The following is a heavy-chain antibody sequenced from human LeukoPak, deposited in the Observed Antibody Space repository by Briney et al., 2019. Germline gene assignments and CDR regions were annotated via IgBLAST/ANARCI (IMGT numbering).Heavy chain of an antibody. CDR2: IKPNSGGT. Sequence: ASMKVSCKTSGYTFTGYYIHWVRQAPGQGFEYMGWIKPNSGGTNYTQKFQGRVTMTRDTSMNTAYMELSRLRSDDTAVYYCARAPGYYDSSGHYTLYYFDYWGQGTLVTVSS. D-gene: IGHD3-22*01. J-gene: IGHJ4*02. CDR3: ARAPGYYDSSGHYTLYYFDY. V-gene: IGHV1-2*02. CDR1: GYTFTGYY.